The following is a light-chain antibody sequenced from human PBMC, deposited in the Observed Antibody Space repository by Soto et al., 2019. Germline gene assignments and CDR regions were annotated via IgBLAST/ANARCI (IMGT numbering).Light chain of an antibody. J-gene: IGLJ2*01. CDR2: SNN. CDR1: SSNIGSNT. V-gene: IGLV1-44*01. Sequence: QSVLTQPPSTSGTPGQRVTISCSGSSSNIGSNTVNWYQQLPGTAPKLLIYSNNQRPSGVPDRFSGSKSGTSASLAISGLQSEDEADYYCAAWDDSLKGVAFGGGTKLTVL. CDR3: AAWDDSLKGVA.